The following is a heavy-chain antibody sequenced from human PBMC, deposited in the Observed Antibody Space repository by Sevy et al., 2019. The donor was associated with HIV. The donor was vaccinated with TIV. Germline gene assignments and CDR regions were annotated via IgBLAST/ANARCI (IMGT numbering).Heavy chain of an antibody. CDR1: GYTFTGYY. J-gene: IGHJ4*02. Sequence: ASVKVSCKASGYTFTGYYMHWVRQAPGQGLEGMGWINPNSGGTNYAQKFQGRVTMTRDTSISTAYMELSRLRSDETAVYYCARAKTMVRGVIITLFDYWGQGTLVTVSS. D-gene: IGHD3-10*01. CDR2: INPNSGGT. CDR3: ARAKTMVRGVIITLFDY. V-gene: IGHV1-2*02.